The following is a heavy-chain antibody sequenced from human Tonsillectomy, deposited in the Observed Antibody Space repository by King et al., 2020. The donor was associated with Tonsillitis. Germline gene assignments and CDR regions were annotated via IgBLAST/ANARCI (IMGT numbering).Heavy chain of an antibody. Sequence: LQLQESGPGLVKPSQTLSLTCAVSGGSISSGGYSWSWIRQPPGKGLEWIGNIYYSGSTYYNPSFKSRVNISLDKSKKQFSMKLRAFTAADTAVYYCASAGWFGELSVRYFDYWGQGTLVTVSS. J-gene: IGHJ4*02. CDR3: ASAGWFGELSVRYFDY. CDR2: IYYSGST. CDR1: GGSISSGGYS. V-gene: IGHV4-30-4*07. D-gene: IGHD3-10*01.